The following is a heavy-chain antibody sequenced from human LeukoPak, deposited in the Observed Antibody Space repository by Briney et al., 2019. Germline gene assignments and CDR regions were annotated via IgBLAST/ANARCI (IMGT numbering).Heavy chain of an antibody. CDR1: GGTFSSYA. V-gene: IGHV1-69*04. CDR3: ARGVSGSGSYQGADAFDI. J-gene: IGHJ3*02. Sequence: SVKVSCKASGGTFSSYAISRVRQAPGQGLEWMGRIIPILGIANYAQKFQGRVTITADKSTSTAYMELSSLRSEDTAVYYCARGVSGSGSYQGADAFDIWGQGTMVTVSS. D-gene: IGHD3-10*01. CDR2: IIPILGIA.